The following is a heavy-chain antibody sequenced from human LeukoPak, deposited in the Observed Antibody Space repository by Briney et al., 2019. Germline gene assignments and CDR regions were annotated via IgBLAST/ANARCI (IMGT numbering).Heavy chain of an antibody. D-gene: IGHD2-2*01. CDR1: GYTFTSYY. CDR3: ARERLPGYCSSTSCYLEGLDAFDI. J-gene: IGHJ3*02. Sequence: GASVKVSCKASGYTFTSYYMHWVRQAPGQGLEWMGIINPSGGSTSYAQKFQGRVTMTRDTSTSTVYMELSSLRSEDTAVYYCARERLPGYCSSTSCYLEGLDAFDIWGQGTMVTVSS. CDR2: INPSGGST. V-gene: IGHV1-46*01.